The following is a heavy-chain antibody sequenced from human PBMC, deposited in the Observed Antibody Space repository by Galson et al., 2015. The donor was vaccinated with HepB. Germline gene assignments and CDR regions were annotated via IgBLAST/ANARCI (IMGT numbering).Heavy chain of an antibody. CDR3: ARTRNWNYYMDV. V-gene: IGHV3-53*01. Sequence: SLRLSCAASGFTVSSNHMSWVRQAPGKGLEWVSLIYSGGTSYYADSVKDRFTISRDNPKNTLYFQMNNLRAEDTAVYYCARTRNWNYYMDVWGKGTTVTVSS. CDR2: IYSGGTS. D-gene: IGHD1-1*01. CDR1: GFTVSSNH. J-gene: IGHJ6*03.